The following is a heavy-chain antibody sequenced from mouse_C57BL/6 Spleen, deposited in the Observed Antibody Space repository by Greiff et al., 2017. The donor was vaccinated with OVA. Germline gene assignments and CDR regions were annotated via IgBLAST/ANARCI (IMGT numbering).Heavy chain of an antibody. Sequence: EVKLEESGPGLVKPSQSLSLTCSVTGYSITSGYYWNWIRQFPGNKLEWMGYISYDGSNNYNPSLKNRISITRDTSKNQFFLKFNSVTTEDTATYYCARRDGYYYAMDYWGQGTSVTVSS. CDR1: GYSITSGYY. CDR3: ARRDGYYYAMDY. J-gene: IGHJ4*01. CDR2: ISYDGSN. V-gene: IGHV3-6*01. D-gene: IGHD3-3*01.